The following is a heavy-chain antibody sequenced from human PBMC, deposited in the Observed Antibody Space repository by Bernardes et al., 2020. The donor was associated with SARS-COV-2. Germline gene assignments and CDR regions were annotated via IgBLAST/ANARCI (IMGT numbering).Heavy chain of an antibody. J-gene: IGHJ4*02. Sequence: SETLSLTCAVYGGSFTDYGWGWIRQPPGKGLEWIGEINHSGSTNYNPSLKSRVTISVDTSKNQFSLKLSSVTAADTAVYYCARVSDYWSQGPRSPSPQ. CDR3: ARVSDY. CDR1: GGSFTDYG. V-gene: IGHV4-34*01. CDR2: INHSGST.